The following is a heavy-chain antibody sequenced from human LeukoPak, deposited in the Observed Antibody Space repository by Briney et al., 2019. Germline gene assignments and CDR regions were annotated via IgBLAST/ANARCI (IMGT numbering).Heavy chain of an antibody. CDR1: GFTFSSYA. Sequence: GGSLRLSCAASGFTFSSYAMSWVRQAPGKGLEWVSAISGSGGSTYYADSVKGRFTISRDNSKNTLYLQMNSLRAEDTAVYYCAKVVGSSWGLDNWFDPWGQGTLVTVSS. CDR3: AKVVGSSWGLDNWFDP. CDR2: ISGSGGST. D-gene: IGHD6-13*01. V-gene: IGHV3-23*01. J-gene: IGHJ5*02.